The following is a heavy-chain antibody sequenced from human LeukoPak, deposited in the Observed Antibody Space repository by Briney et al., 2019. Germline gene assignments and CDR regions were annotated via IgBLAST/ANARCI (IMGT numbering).Heavy chain of an antibody. J-gene: IGHJ4*02. V-gene: IGHV3-74*01. D-gene: IGHD5-18*01. CDR3: ARVPTNSYGFGQ. CDR1: GFGFSVYW. CDR2: INEDGTSA. Sequence: GGSLRLSCAASGFGFSVYWMHWVRQAPGKGLVWVAHINEDGTSASHADSVKGRFTISRGNAKNTLYLQMNSLTVEDTAVYYCARVPTNSYGFGQWGQGSLVTVSS.